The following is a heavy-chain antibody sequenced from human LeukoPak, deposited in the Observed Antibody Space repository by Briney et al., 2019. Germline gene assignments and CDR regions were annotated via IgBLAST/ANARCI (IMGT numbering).Heavy chain of an antibody. Sequence: GGSLRLSCAVSGFTFSSYSMNWVRQAPGKGLEWVSSISSSSSYIYYADSVKGRFTISRDNAKNSLYLQMNSLRAEDTAVYYCAREKDGDYPFDYWGQGTLVTVSS. CDR1: GFTFSSYS. J-gene: IGHJ4*02. CDR2: ISSSSSYI. CDR3: AREKDGDYPFDY. D-gene: IGHD4-17*01. V-gene: IGHV3-21*01.